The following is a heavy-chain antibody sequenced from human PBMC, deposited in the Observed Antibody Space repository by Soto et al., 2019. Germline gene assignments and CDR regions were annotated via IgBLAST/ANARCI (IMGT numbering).Heavy chain of an antibody. Sequence: GGSLRLSCAASGFTFSSYGMHWVRQAPGKGLEWVAVISYDGSNKYYADSVKGRFTISRDNSKNTLYLQMNSLRAEDTAVYYCAKDLIYGDPVDYWGQGTLVTVSS. CDR2: ISYDGSNK. D-gene: IGHD4-17*01. CDR1: GFTFSSYG. CDR3: AKDLIYGDPVDY. J-gene: IGHJ4*02. V-gene: IGHV3-30*18.